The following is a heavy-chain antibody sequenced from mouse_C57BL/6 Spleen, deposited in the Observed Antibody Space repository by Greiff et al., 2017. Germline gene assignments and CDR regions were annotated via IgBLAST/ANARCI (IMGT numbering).Heavy chain of an antibody. CDR1: GYSITSGYY. Sequence: EVKLQESGPGLVKPSQSLSLTCSVTGYSITSGYYWNWIRQFPGNKLEWMGYISYDGSNNYNPSLKNRISITRDTSKNQFFLKLNSVTTEDTAAYYCARGSYYDYDWYFEGWGTGTTVTVSS. CDR3: ARGSYYDYDWYFEG. CDR2: ISYDGSN. J-gene: IGHJ1*03. D-gene: IGHD2-4*01. V-gene: IGHV3-6*01.